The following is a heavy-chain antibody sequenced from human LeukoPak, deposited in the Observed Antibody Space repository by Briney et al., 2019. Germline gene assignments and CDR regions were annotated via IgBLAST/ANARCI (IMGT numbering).Heavy chain of an antibody. V-gene: IGHV4-39*07. CDR1: GGSISSSSYY. Sequence: SETLSLTCTVSGGSISSSSYYWGWIRQPPGKGLEWIGEINHSGSTNYNPSLKSRVTISGDTSKNQFSLKLSSVTAADTAVCYCARGGVGHDYWGQGTLVTVSS. J-gene: IGHJ4*02. D-gene: IGHD3-10*01. CDR2: INHSGST. CDR3: ARGGVGHDY.